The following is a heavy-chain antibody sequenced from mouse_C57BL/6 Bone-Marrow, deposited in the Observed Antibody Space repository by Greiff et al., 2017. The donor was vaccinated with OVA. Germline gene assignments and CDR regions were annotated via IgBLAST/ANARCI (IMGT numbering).Heavy chain of an antibody. Sequence: VKLMESGPELVKPGASVKISCKASGYAFSSSWMNWVKQRPGKGLEWIGRIYPGDGDTNYNGKFKGKATLTADKSSSTAYMQLSSLTSEDSAVYFCARAGLRHDYWGQGTTLTVSS. CDR2: IYPGDGDT. CDR1: GYAFSSSW. CDR3: ARAGLRHDY. D-gene: IGHD2-4*01. J-gene: IGHJ2*01. V-gene: IGHV1-82*01.